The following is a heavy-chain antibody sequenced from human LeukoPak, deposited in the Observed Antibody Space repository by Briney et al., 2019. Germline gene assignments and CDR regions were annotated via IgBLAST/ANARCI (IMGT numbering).Heavy chain of an antibody. D-gene: IGHD2-2*01. J-gene: IGHJ5*02. V-gene: IGHV3-21*01. Sequence: PGGSLRLSCAASGSTFSSYSMNWVRQAPGKGLEWVSSISSSSSYIYYADSVKGRFTISRDNAKNSLYLQMNSLRAEDTAVYYCARGGYCSSTSCYFWFDPWGQGTLVTVSS. CDR2: ISSSSSYI. CDR3: ARGGYCSSTSCYFWFDP. CDR1: GSTFSSYS.